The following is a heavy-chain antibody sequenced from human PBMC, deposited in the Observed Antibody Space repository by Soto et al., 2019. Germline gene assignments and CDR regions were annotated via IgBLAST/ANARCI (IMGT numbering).Heavy chain of an antibody. CDR2: ITAYNGNT. CDR3: VVAAQPYYFDY. J-gene: IGHJ4*02. D-gene: IGHD2-15*01. CDR1: GYTFTSYG. V-gene: IGHV1-18*01. Sequence: QVQLVQSGAEVKKPGASVKVSCKASGYTFTSYGISWVRQAPGQGLEWMGWITAYNGNTNYAQKFQGRVTMTTDTSTITVYMELRSLRSDDTAVYYCVVAAQPYYFDYWGQGTLVTVSS.